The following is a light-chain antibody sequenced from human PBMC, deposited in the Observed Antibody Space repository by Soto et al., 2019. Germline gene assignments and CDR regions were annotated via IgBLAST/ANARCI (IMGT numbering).Light chain of an antibody. CDR2: GAS. J-gene: IGKJ1*01. Sequence: EIVLTQSPGTLSLSPGEGATLSCRASQSVSTNFLAWYQQKPGQAPRLLIYGASTRATGIPDRFSGSGSGTDFTLTISRLETEDFAVYYCQQYGRTSWTFGQGTKVEIK. CDR3: QQYGRTSWT. CDR1: QSVSTNF. V-gene: IGKV3-20*01.